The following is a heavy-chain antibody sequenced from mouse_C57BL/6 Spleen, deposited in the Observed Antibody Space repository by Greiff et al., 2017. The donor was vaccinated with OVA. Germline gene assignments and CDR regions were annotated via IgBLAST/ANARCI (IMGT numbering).Heavy chain of an antibody. CDR2: ISSGSSTI. J-gene: IGHJ1*03. CDR1: GFTFSDYG. Sequence: EVKLMESGGGLVKPGGSLKLSCAASGFTFSDYGMHWVRQAPEKGLEWVAYISSGSSTIYYADTVKGRFTISRDNAKNTLFLQMTSLRSEDTAMEYGARGGLYWYFDVWGTGTTVTVSS. CDR3: ARGGLYWYFDV. V-gene: IGHV5-17*01.